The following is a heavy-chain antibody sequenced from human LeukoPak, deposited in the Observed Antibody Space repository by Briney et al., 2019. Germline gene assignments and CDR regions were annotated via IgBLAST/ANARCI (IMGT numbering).Heavy chain of an antibody. D-gene: IGHD3-10*01. CDR1: GYTFTNYA. J-gene: IGHJ5*02. Sequence: ASVKVSCKASGYTFTNYAIHWVRQAPGQRLEWMGWINAGNGNTKYSQKFQGRVTITRDTSASTAYMELSSLRSEDTAVYYCARDTGHRSLVVTMVRGVRGWFDPWGQGTLVTVSS. CDR3: ARDTGHRSLVVTMVRGVRGWFDP. CDR2: INAGNGNT. V-gene: IGHV1-3*01.